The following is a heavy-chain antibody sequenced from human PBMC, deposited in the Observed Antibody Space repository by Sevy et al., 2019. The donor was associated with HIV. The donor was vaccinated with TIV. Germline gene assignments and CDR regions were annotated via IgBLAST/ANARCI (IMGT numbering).Heavy chain of an antibody. CDR2: IKPDGSEK. J-gene: IGHJ3*02. V-gene: IGHV3-7*04. CDR3: ARGDYSDSRGDYNDAFDI. Sequence: GGSLRLSCAASGFTFSNYWMSWVRQAPGKGLEWVGNIKPDGSEKYYVDSVKGRFTIPRDNAKNSRYLQMNSLRGGDTAVYYCARGDYSDSRGDYNDAFDIWGQGTMVTVSS. CDR1: GFTFSNYW. D-gene: IGHD3-22*01.